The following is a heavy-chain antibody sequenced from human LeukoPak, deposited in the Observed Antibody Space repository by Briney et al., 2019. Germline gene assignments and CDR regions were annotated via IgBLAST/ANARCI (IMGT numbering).Heavy chain of an antibody. CDR1: GGXISSYY. D-gene: IGHD6-6*01. J-gene: IGHJ4*02. CDR3: ARSPSMYSSSI. Sequence: PSETLSLTCTVSGGXISSYYWSWSREPPGKGLEWIGDIYYSGSTNYNPSLKSRVTISVDTSKNQFSLKLSSVTAADTAVYYCARSPSMYSSSIWGQGTLSPSPQ. V-gene: IGHV4-59*08. CDR2: IYYSGST.